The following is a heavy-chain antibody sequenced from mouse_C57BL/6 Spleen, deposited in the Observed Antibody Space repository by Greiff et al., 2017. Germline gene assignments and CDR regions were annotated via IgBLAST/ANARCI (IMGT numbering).Heavy chain of an antibody. J-gene: IGHJ2*01. D-gene: IGHD1-1*01. CDR3: AREEGGSFTTVVVGDY. CDR1: GYTFTSYW. CDR2: INPSSGST. Sequence: VQLQQSGAELAKPGASVKLSCKASGYTFTSYWMHWVKQRPGQGLEWIGYINPSSGSTKYNQTFNEKATLTTDKSSSTAYMQLSSLTYENSAVYYCAREEGGSFTTVVVGDYWGQGTTLTVSS. V-gene: IGHV1-7*01.